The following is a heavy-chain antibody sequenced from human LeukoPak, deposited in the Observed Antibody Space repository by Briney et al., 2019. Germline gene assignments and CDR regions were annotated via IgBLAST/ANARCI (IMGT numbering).Heavy chain of an antibody. V-gene: IGHV1-46*01. CDR1: GYSFTNNY. J-gene: IGHJ4*02. CDR3: ARDQEGFDY. Sequence: ASVQVSCKASGYSFTNNYIHWVRQAPGQGLEWMGMIYPRDGSTSYAQKFQGRVTVTSDTSTSTVHMELSGLRSEDTAVYYCARDQEGFDYWGQGTLVTVSS. CDR2: IYPRDGST.